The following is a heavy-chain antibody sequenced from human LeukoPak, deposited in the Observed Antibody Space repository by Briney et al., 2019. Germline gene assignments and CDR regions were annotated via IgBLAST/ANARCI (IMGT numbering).Heavy chain of an antibody. V-gene: IGHV4-4*07. Sequence: SETLSLTCTVSGGSISSYYWSWIRQPAGKELEWIGRINTSGTTNYNPSLKSRVTMSVDTSMNQFSLKLSSVTAADTAVYYCARARYSGSYYFDYWGQGTLVTVSS. CDR1: GGSISSYY. J-gene: IGHJ4*02. CDR2: INTSGTT. D-gene: IGHD1-26*01. CDR3: ARARYSGSYYFDY.